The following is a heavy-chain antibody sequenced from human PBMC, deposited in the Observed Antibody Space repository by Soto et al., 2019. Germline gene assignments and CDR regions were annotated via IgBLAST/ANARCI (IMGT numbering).Heavy chain of an antibody. CDR3: ARLAANYGMDV. V-gene: IGHV4-4*02. D-gene: IGHD6-25*01. Sequence: TSETLSLTCAVSGGSISSSNGWSWVRQPPGKGLEWIGEIYHSGSTNYNPSLKTRVTISGDKSKNQFSLKLSSVTAAYTAVYYCARLAANYGMDVWGQGTTVTVSS. J-gene: IGHJ6*02. CDR1: GGSISSSNG. CDR2: IYHSGST.